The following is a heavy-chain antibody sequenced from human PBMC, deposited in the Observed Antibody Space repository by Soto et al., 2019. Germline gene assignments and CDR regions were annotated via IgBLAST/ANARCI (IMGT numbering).Heavy chain of an antibody. D-gene: IGHD2-2*01. J-gene: IGHJ6*02. CDR2: IYYSGST. CDR3: AGREYCSSTSCYFYYYYGMDV. CDR1: GGSISSGGYY. Sequence: PSETLSLTCTVSGGSISSGGYYWSWIRQPPGKGLEWIGYIYYSGSTNYNPSLKSRVTISVDTSKNQFSLKLSSVTAADTAVYYCAGREYCSSTSCYFYYYYGMDVWGQGTTVTVSS. V-gene: IGHV4-61*08.